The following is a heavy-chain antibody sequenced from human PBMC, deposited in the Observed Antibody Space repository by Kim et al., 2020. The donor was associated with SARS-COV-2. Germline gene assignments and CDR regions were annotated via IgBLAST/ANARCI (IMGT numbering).Heavy chain of an antibody. CDR3: ARRGGSGRYDRAIFDY. V-gene: IGHV7-4-1*02. CDR2: INTNTGNP. J-gene: IGHJ4*02. CDR1: GYTFTSFG. Sequence: ASVKVSCKASGYTFTSFGMNWLRQAPGQGLEWMGWINTNTGNPTYAQGFTGRFVFSLDTSVSTAYLQISSLKAEDSAVYYCARRGGSGRYDRAIFDYWGQGTLVNVSS. D-gene: IGHD3-10*01.